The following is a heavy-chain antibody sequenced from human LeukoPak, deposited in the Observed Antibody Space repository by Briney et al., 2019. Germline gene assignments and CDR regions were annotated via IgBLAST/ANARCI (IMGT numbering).Heavy chain of an antibody. Sequence: SETLSPTCTVSGGSISSYYWSWIRQPPGKGLEWIGYIYYSGSTNYNPSLKSRVTISVDTSKNQFSLKLSSVTAADTAVYYCARRPGSSGYDPWFDPWGQGTLVTVSS. CDR3: ARRPGSSGYDPWFDP. J-gene: IGHJ5*02. D-gene: IGHD3-22*01. V-gene: IGHV4-59*01. CDR2: IYYSGST. CDR1: GGSISSYY.